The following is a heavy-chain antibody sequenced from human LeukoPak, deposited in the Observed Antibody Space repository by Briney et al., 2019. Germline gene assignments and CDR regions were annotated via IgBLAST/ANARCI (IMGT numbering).Heavy chain of an antibody. D-gene: IGHD4-23*01. CDR2: IKEDGREA. Sequence: GGSLRLSCAASGLSISGHWMAWVRQAPGKGLEWVAGIKEDGREAQYVDSVKGRFTISRDNAENSLYLQMASLRAEDTATYYCAREWYEYGGDSGGYWGQGTLVTVPS. CDR3: AREWYEYGGDSGGY. V-gene: IGHV3-7*01. CDR1: GLSISGHW. J-gene: IGHJ4*02.